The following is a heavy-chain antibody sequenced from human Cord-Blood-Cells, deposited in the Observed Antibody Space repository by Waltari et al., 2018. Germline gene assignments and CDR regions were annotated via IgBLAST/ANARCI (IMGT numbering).Heavy chain of an antibody. Sequence: EVQLVESGGGLVQPGGSLRLSCAASGFTFSSYAIHWVRQAQGKGLDYFSAISSKGGSTYYAHSVKGRFTISRDNSKHTLYLQMGSLRAEDMAVYYCARGDGGFDYWGQGTLVTVSS. CDR1: GFTFSSYA. V-gene: IGHV3-64*01. J-gene: IGHJ4*02. CDR3: ARGDGGFDY. D-gene: IGHD3-16*01. CDR2: ISSKGGST.